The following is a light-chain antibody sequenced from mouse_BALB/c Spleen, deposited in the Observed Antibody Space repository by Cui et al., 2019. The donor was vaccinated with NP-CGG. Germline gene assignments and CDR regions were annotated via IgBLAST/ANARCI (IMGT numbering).Light chain of an antibody. J-gene: IGLJ1*01. V-gene: IGLV1*01. CDR1: TGAVTTSNY. CDR3: ALWYSNHWV. CDR2: GTN. Sequence: QAVVTQESELTTSPGETVTLTCRSSTGAVTTSNYANWVQEKPDHLFTGLIGGTNNRAPGVPARFSGSLIGDKAALTITGAQTDDEAIYFCALWYSNHWVFGGGTKLTVL.